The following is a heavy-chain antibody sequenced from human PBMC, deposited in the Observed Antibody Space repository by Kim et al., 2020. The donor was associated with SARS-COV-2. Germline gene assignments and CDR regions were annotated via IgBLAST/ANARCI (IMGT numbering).Heavy chain of an antibody. CDR1: GGSFSGYY. V-gene: IGHV4-34*01. J-gene: IGHJ6*02. Sequence: SETLSLTCAVYGGSFSGYYWSWIRQPPEKGLEWIGEINHSGTTNYNPSLKSRVTISVDTSKNQFSLKLSSVTAADTAVYYCARGERRKDIVVVVAASEWYYYYGMDVLGQGTTVTVSS. D-gene: IGHD2-15*01. CDR3: ARGERRKDIVVVVAASEWYYYYGMDV. CDR2: INHSGTT.